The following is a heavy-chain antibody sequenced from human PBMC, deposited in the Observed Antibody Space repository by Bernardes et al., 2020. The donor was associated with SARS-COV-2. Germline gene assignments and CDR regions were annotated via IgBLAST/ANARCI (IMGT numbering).Heavy chain of an antibody. CDR2: IYSGGST. CDR1: DFSVSSNY. J-gene: IGHJ3*02. CDR3: AKEAYSGSRQDAFDI. V-gene: IGHV3-53*01. Sequence: GSLRLSCAASDFSVSSNYMSWVRQAPGKGLEWVSVIYSGGSTYYADSVKGRFTISRDNSKNTLYLQMNSLRGEDTAVYYCAKEAYSGSRQDAFDIWGQGTMVTVSS. D-gene: IGHD1-26*01.